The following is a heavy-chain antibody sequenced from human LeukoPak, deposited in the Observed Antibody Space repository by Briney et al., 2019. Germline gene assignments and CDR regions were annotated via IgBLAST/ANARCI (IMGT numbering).Heavy chain of an antibody. CDR3: ARGVNYYDSSGYYLNWFDP. V-gene: IGHV3-64*01. D-gene: IGHD3-22*01. Sequence: GGSLRLSCAASGFTFSSYAMHWVRQAPGKGLEYVSAISSNGGSTYYANSVKGRFTISRDNSKNTLYLQMGSLRAEDMAVYYCARGVNYYDSSGYYLNWFDPWGQGTLVTVPS. CDR1: GFTFSSYA. J-gene: IGHJ5*02. CDR2: ISSNGGST.